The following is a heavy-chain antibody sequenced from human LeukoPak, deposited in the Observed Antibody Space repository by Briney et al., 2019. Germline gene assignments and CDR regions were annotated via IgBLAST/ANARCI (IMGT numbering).Heavy chain of an antibody. Sequence: GESLKISCKGPGYSFTSYWIGWVRQMPGKGLEWMGIIYPGDSDTRYSPSFQGQVTISADKSISTAYLQWSSLKASDTAMYYCARRSSAWYSADDPWGQGTLVSVSS. CDR1: GYSFTSYW. V-gene: IGHV5-51*01. D-gene: IGHD6-19*01. CDR3: ARRSSAWYSADDP. J-gene: IGHJ5*02. CDR2: IYPGDSDT.